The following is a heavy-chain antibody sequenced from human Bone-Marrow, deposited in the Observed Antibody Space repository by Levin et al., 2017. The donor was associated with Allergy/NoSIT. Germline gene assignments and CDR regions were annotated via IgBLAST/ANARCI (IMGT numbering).Heavy chain of an antibody. Sequence: GESLKISCAASGFTFSDYYMSWIRQAPGKGLEWVSYISSSGSTIYYADSVKGRFTISRDNAKNSLYLQMNSLRAEDTAVYYCARDKGKGPIVVPYYYMDVWGKGTTVTVSS. CDR3: ARDKGKGPIVVPYYYMDV. J-gene: IGHJ6*03. CDR1: GFTFSDYY. CDR2: ISSSGSTI. D-gene: IGHD2-2*01. V-gene: IGHV3-11*01.